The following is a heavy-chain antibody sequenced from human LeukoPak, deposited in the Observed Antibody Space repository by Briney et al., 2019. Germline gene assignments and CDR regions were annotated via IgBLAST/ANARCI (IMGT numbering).Heavy chain of an antibody. V-gene: IGHV1-18*01. D-gene: IGHD1-14*01. J-gene: IGHJ6*02. Sequence: ASVKVSCKASGGTFSSYAISWVRQAPGQGLEWMGWISAYNGNTNYAQKLQGRVTMTTDTSTSTAYMELRSLRSDDTAVYYCARAEPMGPQSPYGMDVWGQGTTVTVSS. CDR3: ARAEPMGPQSPYGMDV. CDR2: ISAYNGNT. CDR1: GGTFSSYA.